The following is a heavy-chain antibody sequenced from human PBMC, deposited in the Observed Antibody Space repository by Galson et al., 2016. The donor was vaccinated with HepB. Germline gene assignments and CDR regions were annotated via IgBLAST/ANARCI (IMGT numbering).Heavy chain of an antibody. CDR1: GGSISDYY. CDR3: ASCLTPGGWFDP. Sequence: ETLSLTCSVSGGSISDYYWSWIRQPPGKGLEWVGYIYYSGTTNSHPSLKSRATISVDMSKNEFSLKLTSVTAADTAVYYCASCLTPGGWFDPWGQGILVTVSS. CDR2: IYYSGTT. V-gene: IGHV4-59*01. D-gene: IGHD1-26*01. J-gene: IGHJ5*02.